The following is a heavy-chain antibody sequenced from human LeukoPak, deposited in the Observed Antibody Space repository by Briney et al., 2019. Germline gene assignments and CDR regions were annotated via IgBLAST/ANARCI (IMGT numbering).Heavy chain of an antibody. Sequence: SETLSLTCTVSGDSISSSNYYWGWIRQSPEKGLEWIGSISHSDNTYYNPSLTSRLTISVDTSKTHFSLKLSSVTAADTAVYHCARHPKYYFDSPNYFDYWGQGTLVTVSS. D-gene: IGHD3-22*01. CDR3: ARHPKYYFDSPNYFDY. V-gene: IGHV4-39*01. CDR1: GDSISSSNYY. CDR2: ISHSDNT. J-gene: IGHJ4*02.